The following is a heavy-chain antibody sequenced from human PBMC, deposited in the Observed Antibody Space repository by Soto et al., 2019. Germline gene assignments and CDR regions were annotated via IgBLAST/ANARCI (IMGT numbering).Heavy chain of an antibody. Sequence: QVHLVQSGAEAKKPGSSVKVSCKATEGTFSTYTLIWVRQAPGQGLEWMGRIIPMLTVRNSAQKFQDRVTLTADKSTSTAFMELTSLTSDDTAVYYCSIGTWSAETFNVWGQGTMVTVSS. D-gene: IGHD2-2*01. CDR3: SIGTWSAETFNV. J-gene: IGHJ3*01. V-gene: IGHV1-69*02. CDR2: IIPMLTVR. CDR1: EGTFSTYT.